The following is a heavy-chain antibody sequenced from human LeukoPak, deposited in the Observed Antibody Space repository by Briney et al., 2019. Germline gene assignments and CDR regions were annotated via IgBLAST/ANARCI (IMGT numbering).Heavy chain of an antibody. CDR2: ISSSSTYI. CDR3: ARVGREVWGSQYYFDY. J-gene: IGHJ4*02. D-gene: IGHD3-16*01. V-gene: IGHV3-21*01. Sequence: PGGSLRLSCAASGFTFSSYTMSWVRQAPGKGLEWVSSISSSSTYIYYADSVKGRFTISRDNAKNSLFLQMNSLRVEDTAVYYCARVGREVWGSQYYFDYWGQGTLVTVSS. CDR1: GFTFSSYT.